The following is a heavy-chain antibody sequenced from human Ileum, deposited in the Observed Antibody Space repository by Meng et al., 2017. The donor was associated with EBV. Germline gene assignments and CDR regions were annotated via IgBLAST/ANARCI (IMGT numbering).Heavy chain of an antibody. Sequence: QVQRQESGSGLVKPSQTLSLTCAVSGGSISSGGYYWSWIRQPPGKGLEWIGYIYKSGSTYYNPSLTSRVTISVDTSKNQFFLKLGSVTAADTGVYYCARGGDTSGYSLDYWGQGILVTVSS. CDR1: GGSISSGGYY. D-gene: IGHD3-22*01. CDR3: ARGGDTSGYSLDY. J-gene: IGHJ4*02. CDR2: IYKSGST. V-gene: IGHV4-30-4*01.